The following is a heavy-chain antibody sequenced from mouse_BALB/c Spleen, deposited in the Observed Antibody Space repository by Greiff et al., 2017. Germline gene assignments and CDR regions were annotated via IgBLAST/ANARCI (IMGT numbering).Heavy chain of an antibody. D-gene: IGHD2-1*01. CDR1: GYTFTSYW. Sequence: EVQLQQSGTVLARPGASVKMSCKASGYTFTSYWMHWVKQRPGQGLEWIGAIYPGNSDTSYNQKFKGKAKLTAVTSTSTAYMELSSLTNEDSAVYYCTRSSGNYPYYYAMDYWGQGTSVTVSS. J-gene: IGHJ4*01. V-gene: IGHV1-5*01. CDR2: IYPGNSDT. CDR3: TRSSGNYPYYYAMDY.